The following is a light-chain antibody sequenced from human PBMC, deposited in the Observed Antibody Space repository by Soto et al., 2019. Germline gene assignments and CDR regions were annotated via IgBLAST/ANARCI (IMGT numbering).Light chain of an antibody. Sequence: QSVLTQPASVSGSPGQSVTISCTGTSSDVGGYNYVSWYQHHPGKVPKLMIYEVSNRPSGVSNRFSGSKSGNTASLTISGLQPEDEADYYCTSYRSTTTWVFGGGTQLTVL. J-gene: IGLJ3*02. V-gene: IGLV2-14*01. CDR1: SSDVGGYNY. CDR2: EVS. CDR3: TSYRSTTTWV.